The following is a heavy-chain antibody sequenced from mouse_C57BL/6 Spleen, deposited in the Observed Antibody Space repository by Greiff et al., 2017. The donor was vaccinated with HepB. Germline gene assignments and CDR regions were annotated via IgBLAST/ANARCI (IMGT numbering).Heavy chain of an antibody. Sequence: QVQLKESGAELVRPGASVTLSCKASGYTFTDYEMHWVKQTPVHGLEWIGAIDPETGGTAYNQKFKGKAILTADKSSSTAYMELRSLTSEDSAVYYCTRWGYYYGSSYGYWGQGTTLTVSS. CDR3: TRWGYYYGSSYGY. CDR2: IDPETGGT. D-gene: IGHD1-1*01. CDR1: GYTFTDYE. V-gene: IGHV1-15*01. J-gene: IGHJ2*01.